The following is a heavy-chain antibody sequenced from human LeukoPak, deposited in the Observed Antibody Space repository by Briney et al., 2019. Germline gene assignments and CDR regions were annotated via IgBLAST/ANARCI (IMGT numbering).Heavy chain of an antibody. V-gene: IGHV3-7*05. CDR3: AKDGVLVRGVITPLGY. CDR2: IKQDGSEK. J-gene: IGHJ4*02. Sequence: GGSLRLSCAASGFTFSSYWMSWVRQAPGKGLEWVANIKQDGSEKYYVDSVKGRFTISRDNAKNSLYLQMNSLRAEDTAVYYCAKDGVLVRGVITPLGYWGQGTLVTVSS. CDR1: GFTFSSYW. D-gene: IGHD3-10*01.